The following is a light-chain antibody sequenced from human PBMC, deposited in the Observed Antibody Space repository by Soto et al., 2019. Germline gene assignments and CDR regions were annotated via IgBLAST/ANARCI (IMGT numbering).Light chain of an antibody. CDR2: DAS. CDR1: QSVSSY. Sequence: EIVLTQSPATLSLSPGERATLSCRASQSVSSYLAWYQQKPGQTPRLIIYDASNRATGIPARFSGSGSGTAFTLTISSLEPEEFAVYYCQQRSNWPPITFGQGTRLEIK. J-gene: IGKJ5*01. CDR3: QQRSNWPPIT. V-gene: IGKV3-11*01.